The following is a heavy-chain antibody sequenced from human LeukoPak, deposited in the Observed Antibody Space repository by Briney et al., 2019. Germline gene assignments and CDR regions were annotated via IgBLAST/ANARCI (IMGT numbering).Heavy chain of an antibody. CDR1: GYRFTTYW. CDR2: IYPADSDT. Sequence: GESLKISCKASGYRFTTYWIGWVRQMPGKGLEWMGIIYPADSDTRYSPSFQGQVTISADQSITAAYLQWSSLKASDTAMYYCARRYTINHPSDYWGQGTLVTVSS. D-gene: IGHD1-1*01. V-gene: IGHV5-51*01. CDR3: ARRYTINHPSDY. J-gene: IGHJ4*02.